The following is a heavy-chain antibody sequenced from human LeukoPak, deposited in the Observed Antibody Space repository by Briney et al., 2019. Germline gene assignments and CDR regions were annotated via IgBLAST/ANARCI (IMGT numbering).Heavy chain of an antibody. D-gene: IGHD1-26*01. CDR1: GFTFSSYG. CDR2: ISYDGSNK. Sequence: PGGSLRLSCAASGFTFSSYGMHWVRQAPGKGLEWVAVISYDGSNKYYADSVKGRFTISRDNSKNTLYLQMNSLRAEDTAVYYCAKDEDSGSYYRYWGQGTLVTVSS. V-gene: IGHV3-30*18. J-gene: IGHJ4*02. CDR3: AKDEDSGSYYRY.